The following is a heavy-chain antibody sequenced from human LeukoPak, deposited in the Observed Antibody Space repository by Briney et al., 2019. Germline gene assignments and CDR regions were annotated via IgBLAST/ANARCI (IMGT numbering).Heavy chain of an antibody. V-gene: IGHV4-39*01. CDR2: IYYSGTI. J-gene: IGHJ6*03. CDR1: GGAISGSSHY. Sequence: SETLSLTCTVSGGAISGSSHYWGWIRQPPGKGLEWIGNIYYSGTIHHNPSLKSRVTISVGTSKNQFSLKLSSVTAADTAVYYCARHHCSGSSCYFLYYYHYMDVWGKGTTVTVSS. D-gene: IGHD2-2*01. CDR3: ARHHCSGSSCYFLYYYHYMDV.